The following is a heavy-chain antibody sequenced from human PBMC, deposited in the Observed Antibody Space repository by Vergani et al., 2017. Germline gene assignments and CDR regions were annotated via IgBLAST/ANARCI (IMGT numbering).Heavy chain of an antibody. V-gene: IGHV4-59*01. CDR1: GGSISSYY. D-gene: IGHD3-3*01. J-gene: IGHJ6*03. CDR3: ARTPPNYDCWSGYRDYYYMDV. CDR2: IYYSGST. Sequence: QVQLQESGPGLVKPSETLSLTCTVSGGSISSYYWSWIRQPPGKGLEWIGYIYYSGSTNYNPSLKSRVTISVDTSKNQFSLKLSSVTAADTAVYYCARTPPNYDCWSGYRDYYYMDVWGKGTTVTVSS.